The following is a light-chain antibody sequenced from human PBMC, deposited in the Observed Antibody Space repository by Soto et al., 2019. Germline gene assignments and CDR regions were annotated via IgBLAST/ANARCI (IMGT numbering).Light chain of an antibody. CDR2: DAS. V-gene: IGKV3-11*01. CDR3: QQRGNWPPIT. CDR1: QSVSNNY. Sequence: IVLTQSPGTLSLSPGERATLSCRASQSVSNNYLAWYQQKPGQAPRLLIYDASNRATGIPARFGGSVSGTDFTLTISSLEPEDFAVYYCQQRGNWPPITFGQGTRLEN. J-gene: IGKJ5*01.